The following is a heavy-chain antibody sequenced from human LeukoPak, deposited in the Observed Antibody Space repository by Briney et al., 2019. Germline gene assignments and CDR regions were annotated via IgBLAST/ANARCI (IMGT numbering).Heavy chain of an antibody. V-gene: IGHV4-39*01. Sequence: SETLSLTCTVSGGSISSSSYYWGWIRQPPGKGLEWIGSIYYSGSTYYNPSLKSRVTVSVDTSKNQFSLKLSSVTAADTAVYYCARQFHLLSRYWYFDLWGRGTLVTVSS. CDR1: GGSISSSSYY. J-gene: IGHJ2*01. D-gene: IGHD3-10*01. CDR3: ARQFHLLSRYWYFDL. CDR2: IYYSGST.